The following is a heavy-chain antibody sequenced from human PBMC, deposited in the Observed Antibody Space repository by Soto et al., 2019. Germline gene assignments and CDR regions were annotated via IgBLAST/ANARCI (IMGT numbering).Heavy chain of an antibody. J-gene: IGHJ4*02. V-gene: IGHV3-30-3*01. CDR2: ISYDGSNK. Sequence: QVQLVESGGGMVQPGRSLRLSCAASGFTFSSYAMHWVRQAPGKGLEWVAVISYDGSNKYYADSVKGRFTISRDNSKNTLYLQMNSLRAEDTAVYYCARAGLPGRFDYWGQGTLVTVSS. CDR3: ARAGLPGRFDY. CDR1: GFTFSSYA.